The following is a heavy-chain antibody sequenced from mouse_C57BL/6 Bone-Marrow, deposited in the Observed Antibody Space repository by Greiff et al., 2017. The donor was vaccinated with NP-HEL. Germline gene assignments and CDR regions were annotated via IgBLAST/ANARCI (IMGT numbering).Heavy chain of an antibody. Sequence: VQLQQSGPELVKPGASVKISCKASGYSFTSYYIHWVKQRPGQGLEWIGWIYPGSRNTKYNEKFKGKATLTADTSSSTAYMQLSSLTSEDSAVYYCARQKAYYSNFYFDYWGQGTTLTVSS. CDR3: ARQKAYYSNFYFDY. V-gene: IGHV1-66*01. D-gene: IGHD2-5*01. CDR2: IYPGSRNT. CDR1: GYSFTSYY. J-gene: IGHJ2*01.